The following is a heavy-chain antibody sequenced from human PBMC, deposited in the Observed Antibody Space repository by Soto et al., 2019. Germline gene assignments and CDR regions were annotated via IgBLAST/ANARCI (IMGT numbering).Heavy chain of an antibody. J-gene: IGHJ4*02. D-gene: IGHD3-3*01. CDR1: GYTFTSYG. V-gene: IGHV1-18*01. Sequence: ASVKVSCKASGYTFTSYGISWVRQAPGQGLEWMGWISAYNGNTNYAQKLQGRVTMTTDTSTSTAYMELRSLRSDDTAVYYCARGSPSWSGYQPFDYWGQGTLVTVSS. CDR3: ARGSPSWSGYQPFDY. CDR2: ISAYNGNT.